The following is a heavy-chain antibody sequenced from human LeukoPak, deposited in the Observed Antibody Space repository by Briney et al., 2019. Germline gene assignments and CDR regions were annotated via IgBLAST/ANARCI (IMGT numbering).Heavy chain of an antibody. D-gene: IGHD4-17*01. V-gene: IGHV1-2*02. CDR1: GYTFTGYY. CDR3: ARDSGYGDYEDYFDY. Sequence: GASVKVSCKASGYTFTGYYMHWVRQAPGQGLEWMGWINPNSGGTNYAQKFQGRVTTTRDTSISTAYMELSRLRSDDTAVYYCARDSGYGDYEDYFDYWGQGTLVTVSS. J-gene: IGHJ4*02. CDR2: INPNSGGT.